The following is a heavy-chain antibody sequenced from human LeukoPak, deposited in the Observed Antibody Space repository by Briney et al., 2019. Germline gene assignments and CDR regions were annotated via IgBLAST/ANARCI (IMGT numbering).Heavy chain of an antibody. V-gene: IGHV4-4*02. CDR3: ARVLSGYCSSNSCYEVDY. CDR2: IYHSGIT. CDR1: GGPISSSKW. Sequence: SETLSLTCAVSGGPISSSKWWSWVRQPPGKGLEWIGEIYHSGITNYNPSLKSRVTISLDKSKNQFSLKLSSVTAADTAVYYCARVLSGYCSSNSCYEVDYWAREPWSPSPQ. D-gene: IGHD2-2*01. J-gene: IGHJ4*02.